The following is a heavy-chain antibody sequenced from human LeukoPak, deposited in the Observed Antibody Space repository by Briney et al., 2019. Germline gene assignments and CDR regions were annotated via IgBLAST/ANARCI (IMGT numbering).Heavy chain of an antibody. CDR1: GFTVSSNY. D-gene: IGHD3-22*01. V-gene: IGHV3-30*03. Sequence: PGGSLRLSCAASGFTVSSNYMSWVRQAPGKGLEWVAVISYDGSNKYYADSVKGRFTISRDNSKNTLYLQMNSLRAEDTAVYYCARGYYAGRGHHFEYWGQGTLVTVSS. CDR3: ARGYYAGRGHHFEY. J-gene: IGHJ4*02. CDR2: ISYDGSNK.